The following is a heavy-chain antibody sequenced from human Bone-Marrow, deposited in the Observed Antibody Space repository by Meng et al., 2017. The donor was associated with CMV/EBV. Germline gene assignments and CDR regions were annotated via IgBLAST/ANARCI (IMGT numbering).Heavy chain of an antibody. D-gene: IGHD3-16*01. Sequence: GESLKISCAASGFTFSSYSMNWVRQAPGKGLEWVSYISSSSSTIYYADSVKGRFTISRDNAKNSLYLQMNSLRAEDTAVYYCARDLPTFGGVSGMDVWGHGTTVTVSS. V-gene: IGHV3-48*04. J-gene: IGHJ6*02. CDR1: GFTFSSYS. CDR3: ARDLPTFGGVSGMDV. CDR2: ISSSSSTI.